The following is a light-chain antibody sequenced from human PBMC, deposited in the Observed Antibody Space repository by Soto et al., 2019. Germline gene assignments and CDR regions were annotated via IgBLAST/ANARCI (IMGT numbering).Light chain of an antibody. J-gene: IGKJ4*01. V-gene: IGKV3-11*01. CDR3: QQRSNWPLT. CDR1: QSVSSY. CDR2: DAS. Sequence: EIVLTQSPATLSLSPGERATLSCRASQSVSSYLAWYQQKPGQAPRRLIYDASNRATGIPARFSGSGSGTDFTLTISSLEPEDFAVYYCQQRSNWPLTFGGGTGVEIK.